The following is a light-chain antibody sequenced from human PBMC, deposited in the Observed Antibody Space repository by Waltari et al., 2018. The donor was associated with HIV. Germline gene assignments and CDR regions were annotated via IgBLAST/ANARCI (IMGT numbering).Light chain of an antibody. V-gene: IGLV2-23*02. Sequence: QSDLTQPASVSGSPGQAITISSTGTSSDIGSYKFVSWYRQHPGTAPTLMVYDVSKRPSGVSSRFSGSKSANTASLAISGLQADDEADYYCCSYAGDNTWVFGGGTKVTVL. J-gene: IGLJ3*02. CDR3: CSYAGDNTWV. CDR1: SSDIGSYKF. CDR2: DVS.